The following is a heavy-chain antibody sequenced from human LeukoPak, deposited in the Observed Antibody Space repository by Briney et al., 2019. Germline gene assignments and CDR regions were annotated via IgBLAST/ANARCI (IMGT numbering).Heavy chain of an antibody. V-gene: IGHV1-8*01. CDR2: MNPNSGNT. D-gene: IGHD3-9*01. J-gene: IGHJ3*02. CDR3: ARSGRYSDWIHRGAFDI. Sequence: ASVKVSCKAPGYTFTSYDINWVRQATGQGLEGMGWMNPNSGNTGYAQKFQGRVTMTRNTSISTAYMELSSLRSEDTAVYYCARSGRYSDWIHRGAFDIWGQGTMVTVSS. CDR1: GYTFTSYD.